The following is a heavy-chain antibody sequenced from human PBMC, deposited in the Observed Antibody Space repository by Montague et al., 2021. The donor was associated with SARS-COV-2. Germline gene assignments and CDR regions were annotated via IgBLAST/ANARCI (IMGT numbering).Heavy chain of an antibody. Sequence: SETLSLTCAVHGGSLSGYLWSWIRQPPGKGLEWIGQINHSGNTNYNPSLMSRVTISVDMSKSQFSLKLSSVTAADTAVYYCARGGSSSSGVYWGQGTLVTVSS. CDR2: INHSGNT. D-gene: IGHD6-6*01. CDR3: ARGGSSSSGVY. J-gene: IGHJ4*02. CDR1: GGSLSGYL. V-gene: IGHV4-34*01.